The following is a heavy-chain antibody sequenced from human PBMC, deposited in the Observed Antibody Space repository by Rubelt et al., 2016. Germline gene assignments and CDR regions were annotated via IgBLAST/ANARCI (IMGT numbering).Heavy chain of an antibody. CDR1: GGTFSSYA. D-gene: IGHD3/OR15-3a*01. V-gene: IGHV1-2*02. Sequence: QVQLVQSGAEVKKPGSSVKVSCKASGGTFSSYAISWVRQAPGQGLEWMGWINPNSGGTNYAKKFHGRVTMTRDTSISKAYMELSRLRADDTAVYYCARGLLDYDVDYWGQGTLVTVSS. CDR3: ARGLLDYDVDY. J-gene: IGHJ4*02. CDR2: INPNSGGT.